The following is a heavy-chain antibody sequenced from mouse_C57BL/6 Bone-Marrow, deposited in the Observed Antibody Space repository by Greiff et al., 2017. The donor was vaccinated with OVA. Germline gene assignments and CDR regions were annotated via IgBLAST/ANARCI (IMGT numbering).Heavy chain of an antibody. Sequence: VHVKQSGPELVKPEASVKISCKASGYSFTGYYMNWVKQSPEKSLEWIGEINPSTGGTTYNQKFKAKATLTVDKSSSTAYMQLKSLTSEDSAVYYCARAWSGNFTWFAYWGQGTLVTVSA. V-gene: IGHV1-42*01. J-gene: IGHJ3*01. CDR3: ARAWSGNFTWFAY. CDR2: INPSTGGT. CDR1: GYSFTGYY. D-gene: IGHD2-1*01.